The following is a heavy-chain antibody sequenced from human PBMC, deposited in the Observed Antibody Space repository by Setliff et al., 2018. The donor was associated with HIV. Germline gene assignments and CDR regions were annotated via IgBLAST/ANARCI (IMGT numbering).Heavy chain of an antibody. V-gene: IGHV4-4*07. D-gene: IGHD2-2*01. CDR2: IYSTGDT. J-gene: IGHJ3*02. CDR1: GGSISNFY. Sequence: SETLSLTCSVSGGSISNFYWSWIRQPPGKGLEWVGHIYSTGDTNYNPSLKSRVTLSADTSKNQLSLSLTSVTAADTAVYYCARVFMPRGGAFDIWGQGTMVTVS. CDR3: ARVFMPRGGAFDI.